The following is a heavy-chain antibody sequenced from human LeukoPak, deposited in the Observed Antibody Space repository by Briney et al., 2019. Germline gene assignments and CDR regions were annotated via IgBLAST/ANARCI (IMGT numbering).Heavy chain of an antibody. Sequence: GASVKVSCKASGYTFTSYYMHWVRQAPGQGLEWMGIINPSGGSTSYAQKFQGRVTMTRDTSTSTVYMELSSLRSEDTAVYYCARGYDSSGYYNTLFDYWGQGTLVTVSS. CDR3: ARGYDSSGYYNTLFDY. CDR2: INPSGGST. D-gene: IGHD3-22*01. J-gene: IGHJ4*02. CDR1: GYTFTSYY. V-gene: IGHV1-46*01.